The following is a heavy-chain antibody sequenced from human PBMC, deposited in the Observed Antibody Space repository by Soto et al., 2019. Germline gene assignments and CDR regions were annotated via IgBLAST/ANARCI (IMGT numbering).Heavy chain of an antibody. CDR1: GFTFSSYA. J-gene: IGHJ5*02. CDR2: ISGSGGST. V-gene: IGHV3-23*01. CDR3: AKLGTDIVVVPAAMFSFDP. D-gene: IGHD2-2*01. Sequence: GGSLRLSCAASGFTFSSYAMSWVRQAPGKGLEWVSAISGSGGSTYYADSVKGRFTISRDNSKNTLYLQMNSLRAEDTAVYYCAKLGTDIVVVPAAMFSFDPWGQGTLVTVSS.